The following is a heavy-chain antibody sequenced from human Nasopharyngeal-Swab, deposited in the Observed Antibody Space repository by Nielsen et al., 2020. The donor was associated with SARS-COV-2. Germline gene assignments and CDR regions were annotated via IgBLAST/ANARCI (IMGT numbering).Heavy chain of an antibody. J-gene: IGHJ5*02. CDR3: ARLTCRSTSCLGANWFDP. CDR2: LYYGGKI. V-gene: IGHV4-31*02. D-gene: IGHD2-2*01. Sequence: RQAPGKGLEWIGYLYYGGKIFYNPSLKSRVSISVDTSKNQFSLELNSVTAADTAVYYCARLTCRSTSCLGANWFDPWGQGTLVTSPQ.